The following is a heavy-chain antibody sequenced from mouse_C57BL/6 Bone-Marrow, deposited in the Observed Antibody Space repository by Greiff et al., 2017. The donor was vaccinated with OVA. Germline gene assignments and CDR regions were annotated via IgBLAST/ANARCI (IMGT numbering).Heavy chain of an antibody. Sequence: QVQLQQSGPELVKPGASVKISCKASGYAFSSSWMNWVKQRPGKGLEWIGRIYPGDGDTNYNGKFKGKATLTADKSSSTAYMQLSSLTSEDSAVYFCARKPLRAMDYWGQGTSVTVSS. V-gene: IGHV1-82*01. CDR1: GYAFSSSW. CDR2: IYPGDGDT. CDR3: ARKPLRAMDY. J-gene: IGHJ4*01.